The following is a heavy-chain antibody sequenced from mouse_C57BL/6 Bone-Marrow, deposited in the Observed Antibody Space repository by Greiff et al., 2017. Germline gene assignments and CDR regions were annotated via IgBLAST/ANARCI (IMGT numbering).Heavy chain of an antibody. D-gene: IGHD1-1*01. CDR3: ATLLFLRYDY. V-gene: IGHV1-64*01. CDR2: IHPNSGST. J-gene: IGHJ2*01. Sequence: QVQLQQPGAELVKPGASVKLSCKASGYTFTSYWMHWVKQRPGQGLEWIGMIHPNSGSTNYNEKFKSKATLTVDKSSSTAYMQLSSLTSEASAVYYCATLLFLRYDYGGQGTTLTVSS. CDR1: GYTFTSYW.